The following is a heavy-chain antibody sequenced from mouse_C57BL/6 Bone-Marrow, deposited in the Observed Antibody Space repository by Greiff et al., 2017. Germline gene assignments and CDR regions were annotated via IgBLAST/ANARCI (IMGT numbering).Heavy chain of an antibody. Sequence: VQLQQSGPELVKPGASVKLSCKASGYTFTSYDINWVKQRPGQGLEWIGWIYPRDGSTKYNEKFKGKATLTVDTYSSTAYMELHSLTSEDSAVYFCARGHYYGSSFYAMDYWGQGTSVTVSS. CDR1: GYTFTSYD. D-gene: IGHD1-1*01. CDR3: ARGHYYGSSFYAMDY. J-gene: IGHJ4*01. CDR2: IYPRDGST. V-gene: IGHV1-85*01.